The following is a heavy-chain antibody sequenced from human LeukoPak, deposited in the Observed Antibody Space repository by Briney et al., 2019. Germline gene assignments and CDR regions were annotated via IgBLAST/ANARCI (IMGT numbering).Heavy chain of an antibody. CDR1: GGSISSYY. D-gene: IGHD3-10*01. CDR3: ARGSRGYYYYGMDV. V-gene: IGHV4-59*01. J-gene: IGHJ6*02. Sequence: SETLSLTSTVSGGSISSYYWSWIRQPPGKGLEWIGYIYYSGSTNYNPSLKSRVTISVDTSKNQFSLKLSSVTAADTAVYYCARGSRGYYYYGMDVWGQGTTVTVSS. CDR2: IYYSGST.